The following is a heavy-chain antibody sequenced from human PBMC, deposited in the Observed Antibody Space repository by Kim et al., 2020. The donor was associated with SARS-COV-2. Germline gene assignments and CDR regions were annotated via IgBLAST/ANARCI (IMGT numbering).Heavy chain of an antibody. J-gene: IGHJ3*02. CDR2: INPNSGGT. CDR1: GYTFTGYY. CDR3: ARDDQADRAPVGDDAFDI. Sequence: ASVKVSCKASGYTFTGYYMHWVRQAPGQGLEWMGWINPNSGGTNYAQQFQGRITMTRDTSISTAYMELSRLRTDDPVVYYCARDDQADRAPVGDDAFDIW. D-gene: IGHD3-16*01. V-gene: IGHV1-2*02.